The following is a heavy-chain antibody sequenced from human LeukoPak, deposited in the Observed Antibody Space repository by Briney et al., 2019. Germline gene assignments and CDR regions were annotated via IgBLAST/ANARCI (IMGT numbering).Heavy chain of an antibody. CDR3: AREGNYVSRYFDY. CDR1: GYTFTSYY. V-gene: IGHV1-46*01. J-gene: IGHJ4*02. D-gene: IGHD4-11*01. Sequence: GASVKVSCKASGYTFTSYYMHWVRQAPGQGLEWMGIINPSGGSTSYAQKFQGRVTITTDESTSTAYMELSSLRSEDTAVYYCAREGNYVSRYFDYWGQGTLVTVSS. CDR2: INPSGGST.